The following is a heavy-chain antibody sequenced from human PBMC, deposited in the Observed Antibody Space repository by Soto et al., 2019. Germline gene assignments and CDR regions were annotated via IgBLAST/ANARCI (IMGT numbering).Heavy chain of an antibody. J-gene: IGHJ4*02. D-gene: IGHD2-15*01. CDR1: GFTFSSYG. Sequence: QVQLVESGGGVVQPGRSLRLSCAASGFTFSSYGMHWVRQAPGKGLEWVAVIWYDGSNKYYADSVKGRFTISRDNSKNTVYLQMNSLRAEDTAMYYCERGGDIVVVVAPYDYWGQGTLVTVSS. CDR2: IWYDGSNK. V-gene: IGHV3-33*01. CDR3: ERGGDIVVVVAPYDY.